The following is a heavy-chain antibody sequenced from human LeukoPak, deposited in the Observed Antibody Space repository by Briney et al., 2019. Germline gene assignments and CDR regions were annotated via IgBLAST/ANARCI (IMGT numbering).Heavy chain of an antibody. CDR2: ISYDGSSK. J-gene: IGHJ4*02. V-gene: IGHV3-30*04. CDR1: EFTFSNYL. D-gene: IGHD5-18*01. Sequence: PGGSLRLSCAASEFTFSNYLMHWVRQAPGKGPEWVAVISYDGSSKYYADSVKGRFTISRDNSKNTLYLQMNSLRAEDTAVYYCAKGSGYSYGKTSDYWGQGTLVTVSS. CDR3: AKGSGYSYGKTSDY.